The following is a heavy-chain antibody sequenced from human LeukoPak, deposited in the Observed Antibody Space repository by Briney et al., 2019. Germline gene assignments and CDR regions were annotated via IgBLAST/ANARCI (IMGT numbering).Heavy chain of an antibody. CDR2: ISSSGSTI. J-gene: IGHJ4*02. CDR1: GFTFSSYE. Sequence: PGGSLRLSCAASGFTFSSYEMNWVRQAPGKGPEWVSYISSSGSTIYYADSVKGRFTISRDNAKNSLYLQMNSLRAEDTAVYYCAREGTVTTSPDYWGQGTLVTVST. V-gene: IGHV3-48*03. D-gene: IGHD4-17*01. CDR3: AREGTVTTSPDY.